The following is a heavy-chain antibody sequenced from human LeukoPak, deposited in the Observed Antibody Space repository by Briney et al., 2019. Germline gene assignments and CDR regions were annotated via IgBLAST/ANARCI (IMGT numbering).Heavy chain of an antibody. CDR2: IIPIFGTA. V-gene: IGHV1-69*05. D-gene: IGHD3-22*01. Sequence: SVKVSCKASGGTFSSYAISWVRQAPGQGLEWMGGIIPIFGTANYAQKFQGRVTITTDESTSTAYMELSSLRSEDTAVYYCARVLGSSGFGERNYYMDVWGKGTTVTVSS. CDR1: GGTFSSYA. J-gene: IGHJ6*03. CDR3: ARVLGSSGFGERNYYMDV.